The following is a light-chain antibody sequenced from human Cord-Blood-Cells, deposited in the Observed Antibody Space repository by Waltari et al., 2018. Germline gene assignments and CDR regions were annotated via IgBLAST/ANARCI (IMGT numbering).Light chain of an antibody. V-gene: IGKV3-15*01. Sequence: EIVMTQSPATLSVSPGERATLPCRASQSVSSNLAWYHQNPGQPPRLLIYGASTRATVIPSRFSGSGSGTEFTLTISSLQSEDFAVYYCQQYNNWPWTFGQGTKVEIK. CDR2: GAS. CDR1: QSVSSN. CDR3: QQYNNWPWT. J-gene: IGKJ1*01.